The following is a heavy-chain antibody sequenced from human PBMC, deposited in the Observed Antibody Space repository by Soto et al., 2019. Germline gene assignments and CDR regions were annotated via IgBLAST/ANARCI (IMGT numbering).Heavy chain of an antibody. J-gene: IGHJ4*02. CDR3: ARGVSITLRRIAAPTHY. CDR2: IYYSGST. V-gene: IGHV4-59*01. D-gene: IGHD6-13*01. Sequence: SETRCLTCTVSGGSISRYYWSWSRQPPGKGLEWIGYIYYSGSTNYNPSLKSRVTISVDTSKNQFSLKLSSVTAADTAVYYCARGVSITLRRIAAPTHYRGPGILVALSS. CDR1: GGSISRYY.